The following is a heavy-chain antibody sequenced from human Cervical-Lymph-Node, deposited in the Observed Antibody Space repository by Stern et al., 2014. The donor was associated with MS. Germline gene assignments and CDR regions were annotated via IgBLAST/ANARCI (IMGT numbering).Heavy chain of an antibody. CDR2: INPGFRHT. D-gene: IGHD2-8*01. CDR1: GSTFTDDA. V-gene: IGHV1-3*01. CDR3: AATPPVRPPLDP. Sequence: VQLVESGAEVKKPGASVTVSCTAPGSTFTDDAMHWVRPAPGPRLAWMVWINPGFRHTRYSQQFPGRGVFTRAHSANTAYLELSSLRSEDTAVYYFAATPPVRPPLDPWGQGTLVIVSS. J-gene: IGHJ5*02.